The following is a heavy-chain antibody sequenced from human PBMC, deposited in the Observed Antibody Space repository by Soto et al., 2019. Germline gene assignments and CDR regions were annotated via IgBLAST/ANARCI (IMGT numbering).Heavy chain of an antibody. Sequence: SETLSLTCSVYGAALNSGNYYWSWIRQVPGKGLEWIGHIYVTGAVDYNPSLRDRITISQDTSERQFSLNLRLVTAADTAVYYCARLRIATNNYKWFDPWGQGTLVTVSS. CDR2: IYVTGAV. CDR3: ARLRIATNNYKWFDP. D-gene: IGHD2-21*01. J-gene: IGHJ5*02. CDR1: GAALNSGNYY. V-gene: IGHV4-31*03.